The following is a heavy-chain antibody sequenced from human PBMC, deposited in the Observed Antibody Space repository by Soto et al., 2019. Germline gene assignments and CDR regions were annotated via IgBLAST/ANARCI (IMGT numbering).Heavy chain of an antibody. CDR1: GYIFTSYS. Sequence: QVQLVQSGAVEKKPGASVKVSCKTSGYIFTSYSMHWVRQAPGQRPEWMGWIHGNDGTTKYSQTFQGRVTLTRDISASTDYMELGSLRPEDTAVYYCARPMNYNDYLDSWGQGTLVTVSS. CDR3: ARPMNYNDYLDS. J-gene: IGHJ4*02. D-gene: IGHD3-10*01. CDR2: IHGNDGTT. V-gene: IGHV1-3*05.